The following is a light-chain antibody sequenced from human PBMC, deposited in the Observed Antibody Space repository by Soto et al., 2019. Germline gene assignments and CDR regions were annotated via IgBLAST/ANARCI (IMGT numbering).Light chain of an antibody. Sequence: DIQMTQSPSSLSASVGDRVTITCQASQDISNYLNWYQQRPGKAPKLLISDASSLRSGVPSRFSGSGSGTEFTLTISSLQPDDFGSYYSQQYKSYPWTFGHGTKVDIK. J-gene: IGKJ1*01. CDR2: DAS. CDR3: QQYKSYPWT. CDR1: QDISNY. V-gene: IGKV1-16*01.